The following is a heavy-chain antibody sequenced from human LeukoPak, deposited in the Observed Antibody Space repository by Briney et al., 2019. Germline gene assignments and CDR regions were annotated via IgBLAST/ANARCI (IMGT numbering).Heavy chain of an antibody. CDR2: INPSGGST. CDR3: AREGVVAATRVGAFDI. Sequence: ASVTVSCKASGYTFTSYYMHWVRQAPGQGLEWMGIINPSGGSTIYAQKFQGRVTMTRDMSTSTVYMELSSLRSEDTAVYYCAREGVVAATRVGAFDIWGQGTMVTVSS. D-gene: IGHD2-15*01. CDR1: GYTFTSYY. V-gene: IGHV1-46*01. J-gene: IGHJ3*02.